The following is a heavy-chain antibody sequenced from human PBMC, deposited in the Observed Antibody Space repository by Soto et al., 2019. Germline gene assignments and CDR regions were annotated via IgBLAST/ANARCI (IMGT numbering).Heavy chain of an antibody. J-gene: IGHJ6*02. Sequence: LSLTCAVYGGSFSGYYWSWIRQPPGKGLEWIGEINHSGSTNYNPSLKSRVTISVDTSKNQFSLKLSSVTAADTAVYYCARESGSYQNYYYYGMDVWGQGTTVTVSS. V-gene: IGHV4-34*01. CDR2: INHSGST. D-gene: IGHD1-26*01. CDR1: GGSFSGYY. CDR3: ARESGSYQNYYYYGMDV.